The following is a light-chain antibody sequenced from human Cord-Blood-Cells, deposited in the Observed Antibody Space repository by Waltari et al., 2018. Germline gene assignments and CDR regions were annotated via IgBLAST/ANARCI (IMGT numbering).Light chain of an antibody. CDR2: QDS. CDR1: KLGDKY. V-gene: IGLV3-1*01. J-gene: IGLJ2*01. Sequence: SYELTQPPSVSVSPGQTASITCSGDKLGDKYACWYQQKPGQSPMLVIYQDSKRPSGIPGRFSGPNSGNPATLTISATQAMDEADYYCQAWDSSTDVVFGGGTKLTVL. CDR3: QAWDSSTDVV.